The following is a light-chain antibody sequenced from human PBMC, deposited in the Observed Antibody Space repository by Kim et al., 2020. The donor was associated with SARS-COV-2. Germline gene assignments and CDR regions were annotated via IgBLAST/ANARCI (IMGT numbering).Light chain of an antibody. CDR3: QQYYDTPLT. CDR1: QNVLYNSNKKNY. CDR2: WAS. J-gene: IGKJ1*01. Sequence: DIVMTQSPDSLAVSLGERATINCKSSQNVLYNSNKKNYFAWYQQKPGQPPKLLIYWASTRESGVPDRFSGSGSWTDFTLTISSLQAEDVAVYYCQQYYDTPLTFGQGTKVDIK. V-gene: IGKV4-1*01.